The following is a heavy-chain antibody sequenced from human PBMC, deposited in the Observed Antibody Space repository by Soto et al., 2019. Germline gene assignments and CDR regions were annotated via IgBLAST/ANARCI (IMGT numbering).Heavy chain of an antibody. Sequence: SQTLSLTCAISGDTVFSSSAAWIWIRQSPSRGLEWLGRTYYRSKWYNDYAVSVKSRITINPDTSKNQFSLQLNSVTPEDTAVYYCARARDTAMVPYYFDYWGQGTLVTVSS. J-gene: IGHJ4*02. D-gene: IGHD5-18*01. CDR2: TYYRSKWYN. V-gene: IGHV6-1*01. CDR1: GDTVFSSSAA. CDR3: ARARDTAMVPYYFDY.